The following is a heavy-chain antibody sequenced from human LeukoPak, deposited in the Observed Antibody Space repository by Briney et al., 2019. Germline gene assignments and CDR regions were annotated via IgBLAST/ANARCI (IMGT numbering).Heavy chain of an antibody. CDR3: ARGAGGGYFDY. D-gene: IGHD3-16*01. Sequence: GGSLRLSCAAFGFTFSTYAMSWVRQAPGKGLEWVSAISTTGSSTYYANSVKDQFTISRDNSKNTLYLQMNSLRAEDTAVYYCARGAGGGYFDYWGQGTLVTVSS. J-gene: IGHJ4*02. CDR1: GFTFSTYA. V-gene: IGHV3-23*01. CDR2: ISTTGSST.